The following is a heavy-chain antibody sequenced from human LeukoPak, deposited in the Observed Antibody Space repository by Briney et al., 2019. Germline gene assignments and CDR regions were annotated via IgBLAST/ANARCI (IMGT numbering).Heavy chain of an antibody. Sequence: SETLSLTCTVSGGSISSSSYYWGWIRQPPGKGLEWIGSIYYSGSTYYNPSLKSRVTISVDTSKNQFSLKLSSVTAADTAVYYCARRSRGRRGYFDYWGQGTLVTVSS. J-gene: IGHJ4*02. CDR1: GGSISSSSYY. CDR2: IYYSGST. D-gene: IGHD3-10*01. CDR3: ARRSRGRRGYFDY. V-gene: IGHV4-39*07.